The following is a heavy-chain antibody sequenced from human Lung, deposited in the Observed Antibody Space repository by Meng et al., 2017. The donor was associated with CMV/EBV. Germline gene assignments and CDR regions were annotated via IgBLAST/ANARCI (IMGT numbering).Heavy chain of an antibody. D-gene: IGHD4-11*01. CDR2: INHSGST. J-gene: IGHJ4*02. CDR3: ARGPTTMAHDFDY. CDR1: GRFFVCDE. Sequence: QQCSSCLCQSVRTLSLSCCVSGRFFVCDECSWLSQPPGEGLACFGEINHSGSTNYHPSLESRATISVDTSQNILSLKLSSVTAADSAVYYCARGPTTMAHDFDYWGQGTLVTVSS. V-gene: IGHV4-34*01.